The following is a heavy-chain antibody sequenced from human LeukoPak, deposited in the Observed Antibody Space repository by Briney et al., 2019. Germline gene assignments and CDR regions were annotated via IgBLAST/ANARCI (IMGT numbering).Heavy chain of an antibody. J-gene: IGHJ5*02. CDR3: TTDITTMVRVPRGWFDP. D-gene: IGHD3-10*01. V-gene: IGHV3-15*01. CDR1: GFTFSNAW. Sequence: GGSLRLSCAASGFTFSNAWMSWVRQAPGKGLEWVGRIKSKTDGGTTDYAAPVKGRFTISRDDSKNTLYLQMNSLKTEDTAVYYCTTDITTMVRVPRGWFDPWGQGTLVTVSS. CDR2: IKSKTDGGTT.